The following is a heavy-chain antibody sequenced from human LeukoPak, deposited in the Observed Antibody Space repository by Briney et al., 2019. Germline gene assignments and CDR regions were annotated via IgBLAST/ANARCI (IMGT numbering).Heavy chain of an antibody. Sequence: SRTLSLTCAVSGGSISGSNWWSWVRKPPGKGLEWIGEIFHSGSTNYSPSLKSRVTISIDKSKNQFSLKLTSVTVADTAVYYCASRLRHLLGYWGQGNLVTVSS. J-gene: IGHJ4*02. CDR2: IFHSGST. D-gene: IGHD3-16*01. CDR3: ASRLRHLLGY. V-gene: IGHV4-4*02. CDR1: GGSISGSNW.